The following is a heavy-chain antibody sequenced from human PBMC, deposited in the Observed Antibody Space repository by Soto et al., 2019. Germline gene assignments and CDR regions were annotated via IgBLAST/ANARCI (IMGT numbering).Heavy chain of an antibody. J-gene: IGHJ6*02. CDR2: IIPIFGTA. CDR1: RGAFSKFI. CDR3: AKVRYSSPMGYYYGMDV. Sequence: SVKVTFKASRGAFSKFIVTWVRQAPRLGLEWVGGIIPIFGTANYAQKFQGRVTITADESTSTSYMEVNNLRSGDTAVYYCAKVRYSSPMGYYYGMDVWGQGTTVTVSS. V-gene: IGHV1-69*13. D-gene: IGHD6-19*01.